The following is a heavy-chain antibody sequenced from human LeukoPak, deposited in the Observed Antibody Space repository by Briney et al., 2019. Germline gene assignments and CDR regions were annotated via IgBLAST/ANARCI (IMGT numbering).Heavy chain of an antibody. V-gene: IGHV4-39*01. CDR2: IYYSGST. CDR3: ARVYYDGSGYDFDY. J-gene: IGHJ4*02. D-gene: IGHD3-22*01. Sequence: ASETLSLTCTVSGGSISSSSYYWGWIRQPPGKGLEWIGSIYYSGSTYYNPSLKSRVTISVDTSKNQFSLKLSSVTAADTAVYYCARVYYDGSGYDFDYWGQGTLVTVSS. CDR1: GGSISSSSYY.